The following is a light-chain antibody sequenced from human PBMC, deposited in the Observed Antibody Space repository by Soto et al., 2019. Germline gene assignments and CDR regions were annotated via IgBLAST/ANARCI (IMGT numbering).Light chain of an antibody. V-gene: IGKV3-15*01. CDR2: GAS. J-gene: IGKJ5*01. CDR3: QQYNNWPPI. CDR1: QSVSSN. Sequence: EIVMTQSPATLSVSPGERATLSCRASQSVSSNLAWYQQKPGQAPRLLIYGASTRATGIPARFSGSGSGTAFTLTISSLQSEDFAVYYCQQYNNWPPIFGQGPRLEMK.